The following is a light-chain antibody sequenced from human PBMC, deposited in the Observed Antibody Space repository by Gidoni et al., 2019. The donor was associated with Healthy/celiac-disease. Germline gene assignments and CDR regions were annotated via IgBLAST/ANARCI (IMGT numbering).Light chain of an antibody. J-gene: IGLJ1*01. Sequence: SYELTQPPAVSVSPGQTASITCSGEKLGDKYACWYQQNPGQSPVLVIYQDSKRPSGIPERFSGSNSGNTATLTISGTQAMDEADYYCQAWDSSLYVFGTGTKVTVL. CDR3: QAWDSSLYV. V-gene: IGLV3-1*01. CDR1: KLGDKY. CDR2: QDS.